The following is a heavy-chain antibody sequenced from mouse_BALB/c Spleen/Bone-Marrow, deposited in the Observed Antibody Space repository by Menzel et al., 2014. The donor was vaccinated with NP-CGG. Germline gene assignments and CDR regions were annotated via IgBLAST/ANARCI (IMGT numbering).Heavy chain of an antibody. CDR2: ICPGDGDT. Sequence: QVQLQQSGAELVRPGSSVKISCKASGYAFSSYWMNWVKQRPGQGLEWIGQICPGDGDTNYNGNFKDKATLTVDRSSTTAFMQLSSLTSDDSAVYFCARWYRDPHFAMYYWGPGTSVTVSS. J-gene: IGHJ4*01. CDR1: GYAFSSYW. D-gene: IGHD2-14*01. V-gene: IGHV1-80*01. CDR3: ARWYRDPHFAMYY.